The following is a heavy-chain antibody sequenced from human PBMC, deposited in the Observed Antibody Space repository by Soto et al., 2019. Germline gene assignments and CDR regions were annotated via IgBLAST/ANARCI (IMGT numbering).Heavy chain of an antibody. CDR2: INPNSGGT. J-gene: IGHJ4*02. CDR3: AREPATAKPEGVDF. CDR1: GYTFSDYY. Sequence: ASVKVSCKASGYTFSDYYIHWFRHAPGQGLECMGWINPNSGGTKYAPKFQGGVTMTRDTSITTAYMELSRLRSGDTAVYYCAREPATAKPEGVDFWGQGTLVTVSS. V-gene: IGHV1-2*02. D-gene: IGHD1-1*01.